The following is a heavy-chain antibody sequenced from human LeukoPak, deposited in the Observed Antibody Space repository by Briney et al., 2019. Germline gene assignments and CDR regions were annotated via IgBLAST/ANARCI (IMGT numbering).Heavy chain of an antibody. CDR1: GFTFSNYE. Sequence: AGSLRLSCAASGFTFSNYEFNWVRQAPGKGLEWVSYIGRGYGITYYADSVKGRFTVSRDDAKNSVYLQMNSLRAEDTALYYCARETVHYWGQGILVTVSS. CDR3: ARETVHY. V-gene: IGHV3-48*03. D-gene: IGHD4-17*01. CDR2: IGRGYGIT. J-gene: IGHJ4*02.